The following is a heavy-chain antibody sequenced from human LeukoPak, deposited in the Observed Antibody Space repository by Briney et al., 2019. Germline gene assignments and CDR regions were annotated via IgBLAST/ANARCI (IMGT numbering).Heavy chain of an antibody. CDR2: IYYSGST. CDR3: ARPPPSPSFNYFNY. J-gene: IGHJ4*02. CDR1: GASVSSGSYY. V-gene: IGHV4-61*01. D-gene: IGHD2-2*01. Sequence: SETLSLTCTVSGASVSSGSYYWSWIRQPPGKGLEWIGDIYYSGSTNYNPSLKSRVIISVDTSKNQFSLKLSSVTAADTAVYYWARPPPSPSFNYFNYGGEVPLATVS.